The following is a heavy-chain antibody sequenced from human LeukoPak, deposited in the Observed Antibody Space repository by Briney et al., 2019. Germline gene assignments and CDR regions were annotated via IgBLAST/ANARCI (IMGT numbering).Heavy chain of an antibody. CDR2: INPNSGGT. J-gene: IGHJ4*02. CDR1: GYTFTGYY. V-gene: IGHV1-2*02. Sequence: ASVKVSCKASGYTFTGYYMHWVRQAPGQGLEWMGWINPNSGGTNYAQKFQGRVTMTRDTSISTGYMELSRLRSDDTAVYYCATLVIAVAGGFGDYWGQGALVTVSS. CDR3: ATLVIAVAGGFGDY. D-gene: IGHD6-19*01.